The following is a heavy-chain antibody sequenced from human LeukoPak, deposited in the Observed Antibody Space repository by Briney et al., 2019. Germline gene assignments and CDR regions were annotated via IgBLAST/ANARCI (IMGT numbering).Heavy chain of an antibody. D-gene: IGHD6-19*01. CDR1: GGSISSYY. V-gene: IGHV4-59*01. J-gene: IGHJ5*02. Sequence: PSETLSLTCTVSGGSISSYYWSWIRQPPGKGLEWIGYIYYSGSTNYNPSLKSRVTISVDTSKNQFSLKLSSVTAADTAVYYCARYGSGWYRGFDPWGQGTLVTVSS. CDR3: ARYGSGWYRGFDP. CDR2: IYYSGST.